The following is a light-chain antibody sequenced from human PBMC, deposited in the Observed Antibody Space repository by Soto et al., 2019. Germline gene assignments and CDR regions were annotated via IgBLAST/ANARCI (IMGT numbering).Light chain of an antibody. CDR1: QSISSY. Sequence: DIQMTQSPSSLSASVVDRVTITCLASQSISSYLAWYQQKPGQPPKLLIYWASTRESGVPDRFSGSGSGTDFTLTISSLQAEDVAVYYCQQYYSTPPITFGQGTRLEIK. CDR2: WAS. J-gene: IGKJ5*01. V-gene: IGKV4-1*01. CDR3: QQYYSTPPIT.